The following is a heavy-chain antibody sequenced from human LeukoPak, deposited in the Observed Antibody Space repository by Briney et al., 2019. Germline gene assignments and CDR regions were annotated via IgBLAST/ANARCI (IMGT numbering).Heavy chain of an antibody. CDR3: ARGNWYFDY. CDR1: GGSISSYY. D-gene: IGHD1-1*01. V-gene: IGHV4-59*01. J-gene: IGHJ4*02. Sequence: SQTLSLTCSVSGGSISSYYWSWIRQPPGKGLEWIGSIYYSGSTNYNPSLKSRLTISVDTSKNQFSLKLSSVIAADTAVYSCARGNWYFDYWGQGTLVTVSS. CDR2: IYYSGST.